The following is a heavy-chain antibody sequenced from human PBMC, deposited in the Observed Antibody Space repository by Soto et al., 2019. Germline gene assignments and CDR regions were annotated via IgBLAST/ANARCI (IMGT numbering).Heavy chain of an antibody. Sequence: EVQLVETGGGLIQPGGSLRLSCAASGFTVSSNYMRWVRQAPGKGLEWVSVIYSGGSTYYADSVKGRFTISRDNSKNTLYLQMNSLRAEDTAVYYCARSLAYYYAMGAFDIWGQGTMVTVSS. CDR1: GFTVSSNY. V-gene: IGHV3-53*02. CDR2: IYSGGST. D-gene: IGHD3-10*01. CDR3: ARSLAYYYAMGAFDI. J-gene: IGHJ3*02.